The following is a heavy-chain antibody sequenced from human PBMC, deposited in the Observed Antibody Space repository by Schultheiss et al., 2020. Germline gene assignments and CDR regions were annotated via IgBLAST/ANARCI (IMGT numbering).Heavy chain of an antibody. V-gene: IGHV1-46*01. Sequence: ASVKVSCKVSGYTLTELSMHWVRQAPGKGLEWMGVINPSGGSTTYAQKFQDRITMTRDTSTSTVYLELSSLRSEDTAVYYCARVLVVAGAYYFDYWGQGALVTSPQ. D-gene: IGHD6-13*01. J-gene: IGHJ4*02. CDR3: ARVLVVAGAYYFDY. CDR2: INPSGGST. CDR1: GYTLTELS.